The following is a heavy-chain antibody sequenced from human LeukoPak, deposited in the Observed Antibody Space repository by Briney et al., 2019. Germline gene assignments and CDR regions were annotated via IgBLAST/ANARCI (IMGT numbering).Heavy chain of an antibody. CDR1: GFTFSSYA. V-gene: IGHV3-23*01. Sequence: GGSLRLSCAASGFTFSSYAMNWVRQSPVKGLEWASGISGSGGNSFYADSVKGRFTISRDNSKNTLYLQMNSLRAEDTAVYYCAKSPTLAMHTEIDYWGQGTLVTVSS. D-gene: IGHD2-21*01. CDR2: ISGSGGNS. J-gene: IGHJ4*02. CDR3: AKSPTLAMHTEIDY.